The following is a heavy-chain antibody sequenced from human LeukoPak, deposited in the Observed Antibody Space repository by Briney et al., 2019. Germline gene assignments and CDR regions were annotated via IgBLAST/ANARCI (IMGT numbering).Heavy chain of an antibody. CDR2: INAGNGNT. Sequence: ASVKVSCKASGYTFTSYAMHWVRQAPGQRLEWMGWINAGNGNTKYSQKFQGRVTITRDTSASTAYMELRSLRSDDTAVYYCARILNLYSSGWTPKEGGPWFDYWGQGTLVTVSS. D-gene: IGHD6-19*01. CDR1: GYTFTSYA. CDR3: ARILNLYSSGWTPKEGGPWFDY. V-gene: IGHV1-3*01. J-gene: IGHJ4*02.